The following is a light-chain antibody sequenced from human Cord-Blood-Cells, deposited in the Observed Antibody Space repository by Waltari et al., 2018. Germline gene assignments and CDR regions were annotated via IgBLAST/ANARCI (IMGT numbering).Light chain of an antibody. Sequence: QSALTQPPSASGSPGQSVPTSCTGTRSYVGGFNHVPWYQQHPGKAPKPMISEVSKRPPGVPDRFSGSKSGNTPSLTVSGLQAEDEADYYCSSYAGSNNLVFGGGTKLTVL. J-gene: IGLJ2*01. CDR3: SSYAGSNNLV. CDR1: RSYVGGFNH. CDR2: EVS. V-gene: IGLV2-8*01.